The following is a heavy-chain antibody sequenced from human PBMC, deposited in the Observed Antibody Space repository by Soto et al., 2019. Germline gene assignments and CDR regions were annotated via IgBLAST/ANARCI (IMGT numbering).Heavy chain of an antibody. V-gene: IGHV3-48*04. D-gene: IGHD3-9*01. CDR1: GFTVSSNF. CDR2: IFVSSTPI. Sequence: PGGSLRLSCVASGFTVSSNFMTWVRQAPGKGLEWVSYIFVSSTPIYYADSVKGRFTVSRDNAKNSLFLLMNSLRAEDTAVDYCARDKDWAFDYWGQGTLVTVSS. CDR3: ARDKDWAFDY. J-gene: IGHJ4*02.